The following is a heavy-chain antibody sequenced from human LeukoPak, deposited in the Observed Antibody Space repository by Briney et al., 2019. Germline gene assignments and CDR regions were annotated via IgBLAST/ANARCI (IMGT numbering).Heavy chain of an antibody. V-gene: IGHV1-8*01. J-gene: IGHJ4*02. Sequence: EASVKVSCKASGYTFTSYDINWVRQATGQGLEWMGWMNPNSGNTGYAQKFQGRVTMTRNTSISTAYMELSSLRSEDTAVYYCARVIRYSSGWYYGDWGRGTLVTVSS. CDR3: ARVIRYSSGWYYGD. CDR1: GYTFTSYD. D-gene: IGHD6-19*01. CDR2: MNPNSGNT.